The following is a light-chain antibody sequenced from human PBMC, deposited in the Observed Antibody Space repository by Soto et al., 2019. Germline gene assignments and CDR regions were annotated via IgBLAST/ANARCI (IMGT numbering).Light chain of an antibody. J-gene: IGKJ2*01. CDR2: WAS. CDR3: QQYYSKP. CDR1: QSVLYSSNNKNY. Sequence: DIVMTQSPDSLAVSLGERATINCKSSQSVLYSSNNKNYLAWYQQKPGQPPKLLIYWASTRESGVPDRFSGSGSGTDFTLTISSLQAEDVAVYYCQQYYSKPFGQGTKLEIK. V-gene: IGKV4-1*01.